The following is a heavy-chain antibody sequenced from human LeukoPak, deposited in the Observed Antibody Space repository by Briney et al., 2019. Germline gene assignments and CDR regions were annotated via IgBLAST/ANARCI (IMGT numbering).Heavy chain of an antibody. Sequence: QSGGSLRLSCAASGFTISSNYMSWVRQAPGKGLEWVSIIYSGGYTKYADSVKGRFTISRDNSKNTVCLQMNSLRAEDPAVYYCARVDEGNYFDYWGQGTLVTVSS. D-gene: IGHD2-2*03. J-gene: IGHJ4*02. CDR2: IYSGGYT. V-gene: IGHV3-53*01. CDR3: ARVDEGNYFDY. CDR1: GFTISSNY.